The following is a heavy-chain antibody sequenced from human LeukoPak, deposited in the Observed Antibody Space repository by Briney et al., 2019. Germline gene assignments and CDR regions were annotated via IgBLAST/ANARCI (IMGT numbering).Heavy chain of an antibody. J-gene: IGHJ4*02. CDR1: GYSISSGYY. Sequence: PSETLSLTCTVSGYSISSGYYWGWIRQPPGKGLEWIGSIYHSGSTYYNPSLKSRVTISVDTSKNQFSLKLSSVTAADTAVYYCARGVMGSSWHTGVDYWGQGTLVTVSS. D-gene: IGHD6-13*01. CDR3: ARGVMGSSWHTGVDY. V-gene: IGHV4-38-2*02. CDR2: IYHSGST.